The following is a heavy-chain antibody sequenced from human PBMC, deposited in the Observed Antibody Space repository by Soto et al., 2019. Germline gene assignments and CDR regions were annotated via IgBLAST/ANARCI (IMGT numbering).Heavy chain of an antibody. J-gene: IGHJ4*02. V-gene: IGHV3-74*01. Sequence: EVHLVESGGDLVQPGGSLRLSCAASGFTFSSYWMHWARQAPGKGLVWLSSIDGVGTVIPHADSVKGRFTVSRDNAKNTLYLQMNSLRAEDTAVYYCVRELCSGGLCKVFDYWGQGTPVTVSS. CDR1: GFTFSSYW. CDR3: VRELCSGGLCKVFDY. D-gene: IGHD2-15*01. CDR2: IDGVGTVI.